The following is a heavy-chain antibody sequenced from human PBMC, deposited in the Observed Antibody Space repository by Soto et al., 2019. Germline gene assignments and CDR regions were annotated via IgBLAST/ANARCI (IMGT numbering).Heavy chain of an antibody. CDR3: ARDLGRDGYKPRDFFDY. CDR2: ISSSSSYI. D-gene: IGHD5-12*01. V-gene: IGHV3-21*01. J-gene: IGHJ4*02. CDR1: GFTFSSYS. Sequence: EVQLVESGGGLVKPGGSLRLSCAASGFTFSSYSMNWVRQAPGKGLEWVSSISSSSSYIYYADSVKGRFTISRDNAKNSLYLQMNSLRAEDTAVYYCARDLGRDGYKPRDFFDYWGQGTLVTVSS.